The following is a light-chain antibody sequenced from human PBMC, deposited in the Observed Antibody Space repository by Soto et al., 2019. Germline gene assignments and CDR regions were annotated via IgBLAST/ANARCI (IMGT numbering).Light chain of an antibody. J-gene: IGKJ1*01. CDR1: QDIDSW. V-gene: IGKV1-12*01. Sequence: DIQMTPSPSSVSASVGDRVTITCRARQDIDSWLAWYQQKPGKATQLLIYAASSLQHGVPTSFSGSGSGTDFNFTISNRQPEDFATYYCQQGSSFPWTVGQGTNVDSK. CDR2: AAS. CDR3: QQGSSFPWT.